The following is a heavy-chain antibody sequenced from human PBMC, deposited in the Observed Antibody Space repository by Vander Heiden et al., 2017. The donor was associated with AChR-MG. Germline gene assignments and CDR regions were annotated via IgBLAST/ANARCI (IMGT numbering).Heavy chain of an antibody. Sequence: QVQLQESGPGLVKPSETLSLPCPVPGGSISSHYWRWIRQPPGKGLQWSGYIYYSGSTNYKPSLKSGVTISVDTSKNQFSLQLSSVTAADTAVYYCARGECRAAAGIHYYYGMDVWGQGTTVTVSS. D-gene: IGHD6-13*01. CDR3: ARGECRAAAGIHYYYGMDV. CDR1: GGSISSHY. J-gene: IGHJ6*02. CDR2: IYYSGST. V-gene: IGHV4-59*11.